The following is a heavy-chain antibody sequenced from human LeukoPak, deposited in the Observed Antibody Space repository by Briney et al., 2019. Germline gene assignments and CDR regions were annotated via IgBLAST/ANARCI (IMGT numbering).Heavy chain of an antibody. J-gene: IGHJ4*02. CDR1: GYTFTGYY. Sequence: ASVKVSCKASGYTFTGYYMHWLRQAPGQGLEWMGWINPNSGGTNYAQKFQGRVTMTRDTSISTAYMELSRLRSDDTAVYYCARVLGYCSSTSCLGRGMDYWGQGTLVTVSS. CDR3: ARVLGYCSSTSCLGRGMDY. D-gene: IGHD2-2*01. CDR2: INPNSGGT. V-gene: IGHV1-2*02.